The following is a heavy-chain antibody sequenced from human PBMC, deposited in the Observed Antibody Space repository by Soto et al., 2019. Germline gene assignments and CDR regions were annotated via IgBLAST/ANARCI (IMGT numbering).Heavy chain of an antibody. Sequence: PSETLSLTCAVYGGSFSGYYWSWIRQPPGKGLEWIGEINHSGSTNYNPSLKSRVTISVDTSKNQFSLKLSSVTAADTAVYYFARVWIVVVPAAKRFSTWFDPWGQGTLVTVP. D-gene: IGHD2-2*01. CDR2: INHSGST. CDR3: ARVWIVVVPAAKRFSTWFDP. V-gene: IGHV4-34*01. CDR1: GGSFSGYY. J-gene: IGHJ5*02.